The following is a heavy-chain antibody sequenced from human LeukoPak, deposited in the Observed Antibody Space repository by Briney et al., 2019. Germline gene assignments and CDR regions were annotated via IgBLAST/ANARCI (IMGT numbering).Heavy chain of an antibody. Sequence: PGGSLRLSCAASGFTFDDYAMHWVRQAPGKGLEWVSAVSGRGGGTYYADSVKGRFTISRDNSMNTLYLQMKSLRAEDTAVYYCAKARYGDHFYYFDYWGQGTLVTVSS. D-gene: IGHD4-17*01. CDR2: VSGRGGGT. CDR1: GFTFDDYA. J-gene: IGHJ4*02. V-gene: IGHV3-23*01. CDR3: AKARYGDHFYYFDY.